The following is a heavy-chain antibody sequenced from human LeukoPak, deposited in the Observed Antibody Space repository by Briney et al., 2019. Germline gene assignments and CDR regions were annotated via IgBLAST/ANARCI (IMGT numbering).Heavy chain of an antibody. CDR2: ITNSGTTI. V-gene: IGHV3-11*01. J-gene: IGHJ4*02. D-gene: IGHD6-13*01. CDR3: AREDISSSSNFDY. CDR1: GFTFTDYY. Sequence: GGSLRLSCAASGFTFTDYYMSWIRQAPGKGLEWVSYITNSGTTIYYADSVKGRFTISRDNAKNSLYLQMNSLRAEDTAVYYCAREDISSSSNFDYWGQGTLVTVSS.